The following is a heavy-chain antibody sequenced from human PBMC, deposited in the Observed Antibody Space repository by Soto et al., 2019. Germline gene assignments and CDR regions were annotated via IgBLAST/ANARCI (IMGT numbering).Heavy chain of an antibody. J-gene: IGHJ4*02. V-gene: IGHV3-23*01. CDR3: AKWSYLDY. CDR2: ISGSDGKT. Sequence: GRARKRLWTTSGFSFASFGMTWVRQAPGKGLEWVATISGSDGKTYYADSVKGRFSISRDTSRNTLYLQMNSLRADDTAIYYCAKWSYLDYWGQGPRVTVYS. CDR1: GFSFASFG. D-gene: IGHD3-3*01.